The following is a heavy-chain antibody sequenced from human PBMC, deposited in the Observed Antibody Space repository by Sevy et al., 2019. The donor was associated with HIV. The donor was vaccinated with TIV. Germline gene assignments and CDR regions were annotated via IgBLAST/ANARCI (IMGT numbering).Heavy chain of an antibody. Sequence: SETLSLTCSVSGDSISSSSYYWVWIRQPPGKGLEWIGTIYYSGRTNYNPSLKSRVTVSVDTSKNQFSLRVSSVTAADTAVYYCASIKIFGVVSDYSDYWGQGTLVTVSS. J-gene: IGHJ4*02. V-gene: IGHV4-39*01. CDR1: GDSISSSSYY. D-gene: IGHD3-3*01. CDR2: IYYSGRT. CDR3: ASIKIFGVVSDYSDY.